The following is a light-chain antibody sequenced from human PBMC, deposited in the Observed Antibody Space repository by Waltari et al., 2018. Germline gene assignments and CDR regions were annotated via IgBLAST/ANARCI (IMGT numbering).Light chain of an antibody. CDR2: AAS. CDR3: QQSSTNPYT. Sequence: DIQMTQSPSSLSASVGARVTITCRASQNIGTYLTWYHQKPGKAPNRLISAASRLHSGVPSRFSGSGSGTDFTLTINRLQAEDFATYYCQQSSTNPYTFGRGTRLEIK. J-gene: IGKJ2*01. V-gene: IGKV1-39*01. CDR1: QNIGTY.